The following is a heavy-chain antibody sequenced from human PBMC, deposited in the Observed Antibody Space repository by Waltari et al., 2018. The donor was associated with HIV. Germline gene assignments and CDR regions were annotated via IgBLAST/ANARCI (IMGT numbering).Heavy chain of an antibody. CDR3: AIQYNPLNNYYYGMDV. D-gene: IGHD1-1*01. CDR1: GSSFRTFG. J-gene: IGHJ6*02. Sequence: EVQLLESGGGLVQPGGPLRLSCVGSGSSFRTFGMPWGRQAPGKGLEWVSGLSGSGGSTHYADSVKGRFTISRDNSNNTSYLQMNSLRAEDTAVYYCAIQYNPLNNYYYGMDVWGQGTTVTVSS. CDR2: LSGSGGST. V-gene: IGHV3-23*01.